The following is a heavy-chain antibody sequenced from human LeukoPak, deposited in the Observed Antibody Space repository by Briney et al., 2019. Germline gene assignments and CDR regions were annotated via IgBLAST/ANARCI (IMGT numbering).Heavy chain of an antibody. CDR3: AKYGRGYYGYYFDY. V-gene: IGHV3-30*18. D-gene: IGHD1-26*01. CDR2: ISHDGNNK. CDR1: GFPFSDYG. Sequence: GGSLRLSCAASGFPFSDYGMYWVRQAPGKGLEWLAVISHDGNNKYYADSVKGRITISRDNSMNTLYLQMNSLRAEDTAVYYCAKYGRGYYGYYFDYWGQGTLVTVSS. J-gene: IGHJ4*02.